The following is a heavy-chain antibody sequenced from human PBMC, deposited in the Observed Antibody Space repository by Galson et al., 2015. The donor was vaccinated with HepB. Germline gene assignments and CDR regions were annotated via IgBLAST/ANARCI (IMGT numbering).Heavy chain of an antibody. CDR1: GFTFSSYS. CDR3: ARDGDLKYYDILTQAFDY. CDR2: ISSSSSYI. V-gene: IGHV3-21*01. Sequence: SLRLSCAASGFTFSSYSMNWVRQAPGKGLEWVSSISSSSSYIYYADSVKGRFTISRDNAKNSLYLQMNSLRAEDTAVYYCARDGDLKYYDILTQAFDYWGQGTLVTVSS. D-gene: IGHD3-9*01. J-gene: IGHJ4*02.